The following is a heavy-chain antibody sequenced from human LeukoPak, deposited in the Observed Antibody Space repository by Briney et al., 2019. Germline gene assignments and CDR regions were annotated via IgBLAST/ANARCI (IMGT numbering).Heavy chain of an antibody. D-gene: IGHD3-22*01. CDR3: ARHNREYSSDSPLDY. Sequence: GESLKISCVGSGYSFTTYWIGWVRHMPGKGLEWMGIIYPGDSDTRYSPSFQGQVTISADKSMTTAYLQWSSLQASDTAMYYCARHNREYSSDSPLDYWGQGSLVTVSS. V-gene: IGHV5-51*01. J-gene: IGHJ4*02. CDR2: IYPGDSDT. CDR1: GYSFTTYW.